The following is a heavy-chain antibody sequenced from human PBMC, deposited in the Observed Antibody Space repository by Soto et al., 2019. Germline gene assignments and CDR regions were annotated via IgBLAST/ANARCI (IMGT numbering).Heavy chain of an antibody. CDR3: AKDFYYYDSSGYYTIGVPSER. V-gene: IGHV3-30*18. J-gene: IGHJ4*02. CDR1: GFTFSSYG. Sequence: GGSLRLSCAASGFTFSSYGMHWVRQAPGKGLEWVAVISYDGSNKYYADSVKGRFTISRDNSKNTLYLQMNSLRAEDTAVYYCAKDFYYYDSSGYYTIGVPSERWGQGTLVTVSS. D-gene: IGHD3-22*01. CDR2: ISYDGSNK.